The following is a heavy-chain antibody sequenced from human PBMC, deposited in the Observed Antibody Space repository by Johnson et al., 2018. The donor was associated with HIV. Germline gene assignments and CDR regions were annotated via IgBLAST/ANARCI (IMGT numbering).Heavy chain of an antibody. D-gene: IGHD6-6*01. J-gene: IGHJ3*02. CDR2: ISSSGSTI. V-gene: IGHV3-23*04. CDR3: AKDRDSSSPNDAFDI. Sequence: VHLVESGGGLVRPGGSLRLSCAASGFTFDDHGMSWVRQAPGKGLAWVSYISSSGSTIYYADSVKGRFTISRDNSKNTLYLQMNSLRAEDTAVYYCAKDRDSSSPNDAFDIWGQGTMVTVSS. CDR1: GFTFDDHG.